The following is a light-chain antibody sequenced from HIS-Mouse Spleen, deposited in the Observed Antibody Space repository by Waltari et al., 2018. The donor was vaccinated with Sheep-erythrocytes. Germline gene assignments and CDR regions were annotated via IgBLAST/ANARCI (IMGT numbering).Light chain of an antibody. CDR1: SRDVGSYNL. Sequence: QSASTQPASVSGSPGQSITISCTGTSRDVGSYNLVSCYQQHPGKAPKLMIYEGSKRPSGVSNRFSGSKSGNTASLTISGLQAEDEADYYCCSYAGSSTPWVFGGGTKLTVL. CDR3: CSYAGSSTPWV. V-gene: IGLV2-23*01. J-gene: IGLJ3*02. CDR2: EGS.